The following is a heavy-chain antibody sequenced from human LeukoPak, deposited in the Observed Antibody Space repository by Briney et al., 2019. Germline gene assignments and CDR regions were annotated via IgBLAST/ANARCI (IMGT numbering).Heavy chain of an antibody. J-gene: IGHJ4*02. CDR2: INWAGATT. CDR3: ATDMGMTAKTGGFDS. Sequence: GGSLRLSCSASGFTCDDYAMLWVRPAPGKGLEWGSIINWAGATTYSADYVKGRFTISRANSKDSLELQINSLRTEDTAWYYCATDMGMTAKTGGFDSWGQGTLVTVSS. D-gene: IGHD2-21*02. V-gene: IGHV3-43*01. CDR1: GFTCDDYA.